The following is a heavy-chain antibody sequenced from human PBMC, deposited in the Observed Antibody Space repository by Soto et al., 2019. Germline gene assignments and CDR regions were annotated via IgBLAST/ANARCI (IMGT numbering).Heavy chain of an antibody. CDR1: GGSFSGYY. V-gene: IGHV4-34*01. D-gene: IGHD6-19*01. CDR2: INHSGST. Sequence: SETLSLTCAVYGGSFSGYYWSRIRQPPGKGLEWIGEINHSGSTDYNPSLQSRVTISVDTSKNQFSLKMRSVTAADTAVYYCARGRISQWLVLPFDYGGQGTLVTVSS. J-gene: IGHJ4*02. CDR3: ARGRISQWLVLPFDY.